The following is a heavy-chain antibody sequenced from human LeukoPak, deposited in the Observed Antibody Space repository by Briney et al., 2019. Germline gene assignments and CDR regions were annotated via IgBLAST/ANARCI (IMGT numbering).Heavy chain of an antibody. CDR1: GYTFTSNY. CDR2: ISPSGGST. J-gene: IGHJ4*02. V-gene: IGHV1-46*01. Sequence: ASVKVSCKAFGYTFTSNYMHWVRQAPGQGPEWMGVISPSGGSTTYAQKLQGRVTMTTDTSTSTAYMELRSLRSDDTAVYYCARDRLYCSSTSCGPGFDYWGQGTLVTVSS. CDR3: ARDRLYCSSTSCGPGFDY. D-gene: IGHD2-2*01.